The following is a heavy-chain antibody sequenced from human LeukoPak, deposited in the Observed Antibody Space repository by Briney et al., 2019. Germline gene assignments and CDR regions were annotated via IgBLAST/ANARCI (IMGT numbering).Heavy chain of an antibody. CDR3: ARGDIVVVVAAEDYYYYMDV. CDR1: GGSISSYY. V-gene: IGHV4-59*12. Sequence: SETLSLTCTVSGGSISSYYWSWIRQPPGKGLEWIGYIYYSGSTNYNPSLKSRVTISVDTSKNQFSLKLSSVTAADTAVYYCARGDIVVVVAAEDYYYYMDVWGKGTTVTVSS. D-gene: IGHD2-15*01. J-gene: IGHJ6*03. CDR2: IYYSGST.